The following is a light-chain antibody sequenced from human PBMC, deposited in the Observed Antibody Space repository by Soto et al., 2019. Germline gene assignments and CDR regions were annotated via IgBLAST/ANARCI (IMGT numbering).Light chain of an antibody. Sequence: SYELTQPPSVSVSPGQTARITCSGDALPKQYAYWYQQKPGQAPLLVIYKDSERPSGIPERFSGSSSGTTVTLTITGVQAEDEADYFCQSAVSSATYVVFGGGTQLTVL. CDR2: KDS. J-gene: IGLJ2*01. CDR1: ALPKQY. V-gene: IGLV3-25*03. CDR3: QSAVSSATYVV.